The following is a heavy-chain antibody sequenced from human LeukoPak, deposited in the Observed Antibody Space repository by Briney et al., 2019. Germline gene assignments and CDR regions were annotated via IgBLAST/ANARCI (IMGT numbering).Heavy chain of an antibody. V-gene: IGHV1-24*01. D-gene: IGHD3-10*01. CDR3: ATTPSGSGSYLTYYFDY. J-gene: IGHJ4*02. CDR2: FDPEDGET. Sequence: ASVKVSCKVSGYTLTELSMHWVRQAPGKGLEWMGGFDPEDGETIYAQKFQGRVTMTEDTSTDTAYMELSSLRSEDTAVYYRATTPSGSGSYLTYYFDYWGQGTLVTVSS. CDR1: GYTLTELS.